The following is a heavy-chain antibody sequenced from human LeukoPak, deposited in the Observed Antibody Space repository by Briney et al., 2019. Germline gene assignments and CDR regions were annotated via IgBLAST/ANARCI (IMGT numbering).Heavy chain of an antibody. D-gene: IGHD6-19*01. V-gene: IGHV4-4*07. Sequence: PSETLSLTCTVSGGSISSYYWSWVRQPAGKGLEWIGRIYTRGNTNYNPSLKSRVTVSVDTSKNQFSLKLSSVTAADTAVYYCARIVNPYSSGWYIVYWGQGTLVTVSS. J-gene: IGHJ4*02. CDR3: ARIVNPYSSGWYIVY. CDR2: IYTRGNT. CDR1: GGSISSYY.